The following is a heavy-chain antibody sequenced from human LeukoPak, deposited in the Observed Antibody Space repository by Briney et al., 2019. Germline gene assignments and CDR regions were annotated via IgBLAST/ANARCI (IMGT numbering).Heavy chain of an antibody. Sequence: GGSLRLSCAASGFTFSSYAMSWVRQAPGKGLEWVSAISGSGGSTYYADSVKGRFTISRHNSKNTLYLQMNSLRAEDTAVYYCAKDLIGVANRIMDVWGKGTTVTVSS. V-gene: IGHV3-23*01. CDR1: GFTFSSYA. D-gene: IGHD1-14*01. CDR3: AKDLIGVANRIMDV. J-gene: IGHJ6*03. CDR2: ISGSGGST.